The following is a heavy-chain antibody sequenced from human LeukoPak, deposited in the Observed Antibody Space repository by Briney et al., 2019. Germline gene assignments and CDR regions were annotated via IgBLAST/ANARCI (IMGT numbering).Heavy chain of an antibody. CDR1: GGSISSCY. Sequence: PSQTLSLTCTVSGGSISSCYWSWIRQPPGKGLEWIGNIFHSGSTNYNPSLKSRVTISVDTSKNQFSLKLNSVTAADTAIYYCARDGAVDILTGYGAFYIWGQGTMVIVS. V-gene: IGHV4-59*01. CDR3: ARDGAVDILTGYGAFYI. J-gene: IGHJ3*02. CDR2: IFHSGST. D-gene: IGHD3-9*01.